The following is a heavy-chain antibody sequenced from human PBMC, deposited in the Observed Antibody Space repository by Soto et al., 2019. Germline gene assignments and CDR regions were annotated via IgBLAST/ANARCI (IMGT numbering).Heavy chain of an antibody. Sequence: QVQLVQSGGEVKKPGASVKVSCKASGYTFSSYGINWVRQAPGQGLEWLGWISPYDGNTKYAQILQGRVSMTTDTSTKAADMKXRSLRSDDTAVYYCARGGYYDSSGSRNYHYYGMNVWGQGTTVTVSS. CDR2: ISPYDGNT. V-gene: IGHV1-18*01. CDR3: ARGGYYDSSGSRNYHYYGMNV. CDR1: GYTFSSYG. J-gene: IGHJ6*02. D-gene: IGHD3-22*01.